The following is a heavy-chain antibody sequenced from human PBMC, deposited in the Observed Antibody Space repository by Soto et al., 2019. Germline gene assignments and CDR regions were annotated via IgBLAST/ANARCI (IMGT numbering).Heavy chain of an antibody. J-gene: IGHJ3*02. CDR1: GFTFSNYW. D-gene: IGHD6-13*01. CDR3: ARDVSPGSSGWYFDAFDI. Sequence: QLVESGGGLVQPGGSLRLSCAASGFTFSNYWMPWVRQAPGKGLEWVANIKRDGSGGSYLDSVRGRFTVSRDNARNSLYLQMNSLRAEDTALYYCARDVSPGSSGWYFDAFDIWGQGTMVTVSS. V-gene: IGHV3-7*01. CDR2: IKRDGSGG.